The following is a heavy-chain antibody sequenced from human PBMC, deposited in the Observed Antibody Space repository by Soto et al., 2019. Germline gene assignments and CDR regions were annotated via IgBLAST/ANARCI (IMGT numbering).Heavy chain of an antibody. CDR1: GYSISSSNW. CDR2: IYYSGTT. CDR3: ARREIQGPIDY. J-gene: IGHJ4*02. Sequence: QVQLQESGPGLVKPSDTLSLTCAVSGYSISSSNWWGWIRQPPGKGLEWIGYIYYSGTTYDNPSLKSRVTLSVDTSKNQFSLKLTSVTAVDTAVYYCARREIQGPIDYWGQGTLVTVSS. V-gene: IGHV4-28*01. D-gene: IGHD1-26*01.